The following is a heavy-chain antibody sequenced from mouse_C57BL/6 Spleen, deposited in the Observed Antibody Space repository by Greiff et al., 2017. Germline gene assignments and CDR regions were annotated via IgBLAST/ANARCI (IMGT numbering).Heavy chain of an antibody. CDR3: ALLPSPGNYFDY. CDR1: GYAFSSSW. V-gene: IGHV1-82*01. CDR2: IYPGDGDT. J-gene: IGHJ2*01. D-gene: IGHD2-1*01. Sequence: QVQLKESGPELVKPGASVKISCKASGYAFSSSWMNWVKQRPGKGLEWIGRIYPGDGDTNYNGKFKGKATLTADKSSSTAYMQLSSLTSEDSAVYFCALLPSPGNYFDYGGQGTTLTVSS.